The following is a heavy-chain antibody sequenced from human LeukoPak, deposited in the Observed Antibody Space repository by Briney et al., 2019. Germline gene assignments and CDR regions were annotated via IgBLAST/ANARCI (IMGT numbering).Heavy chain of an antibody. CDR2: ISYDGSNK. J-gene: IGHJ5*02. CDR1: GFTFSSYG. V-gene: IGHV3-30*18. D-gene: IGHD6-13*01. CDR3: AKLAWQQLVQDPWFDP. Sequence: GGSLRLSCAASGFTFSSYGMHWVRQAPGKGLEWVAVISYDGSNKYYADSVKGRFTISRDNSKNTLYLQMNSLRAEDTAMYYCAKLAWQQLVQDPWFDPWGQGTLVTVSS.